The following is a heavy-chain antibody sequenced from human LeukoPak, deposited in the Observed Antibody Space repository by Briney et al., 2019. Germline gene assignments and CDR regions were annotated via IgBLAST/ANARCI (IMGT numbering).Heavy chain of an antibody. V-gene: IGHV1-18*01. CDR2: ISAYNGNT. J-gene: IGHJ4*02. CDR1: GYTFTSYG. CDR3: ARDKYCSSTSCYTGFDY. Sequence: ASVKVSCKASGYTFTSYGISWVRQAPGQGLEWMGWISAYNGNTKYAQKLQGRVTMTTDTSTSTAYMELRSLRSDDTAVYYCARDKYCSSTSCYTGFDYWGQGTLVTVSS. D-gene: IGHD2-2*02.